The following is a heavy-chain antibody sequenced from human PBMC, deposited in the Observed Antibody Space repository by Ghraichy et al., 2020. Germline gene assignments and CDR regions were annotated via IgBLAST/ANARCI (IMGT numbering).Heavy chain of an antibody. Sequence: GGSLRLSCAASGFTVSSKYVSWVRQAPGEGLVWVSVIYSGGSTYYADSVKARFTISRDNSKNTLYLQMNSLRAEDTAVYYCARVVPTNLAFDLWGQGTVVTVSS. D-gene: IGHD4/OR15-4a*01. CDR2: IYSGGST. CDR3: ARVVPTNLAFDL. CDR1: GFTVSSKY. J-gene: IGHJ3*01. V-gene: IGHV3-66*01.